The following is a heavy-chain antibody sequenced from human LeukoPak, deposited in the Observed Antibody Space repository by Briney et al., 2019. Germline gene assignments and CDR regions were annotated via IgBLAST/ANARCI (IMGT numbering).Heavy chain of an antibody. CDR3: ARQKTSSGWYYFDY. J-gene: IGHJ4*02. Sequence: PSETLSLTCTVSGGSISSSNYYWGWTRQPPGKGLEWIGSIYYSGSTYYNPSLKSRVTISVDTSKNQFSLKLSSVTAADTAVYYCARQKTSSGWYYFDYWGQGTLVTVSS. CDR2: IYYSGST. CDR1: GGSISSSNYY. D-gene: IGHD6-19*01. V-gene: IGHV4-39*01.